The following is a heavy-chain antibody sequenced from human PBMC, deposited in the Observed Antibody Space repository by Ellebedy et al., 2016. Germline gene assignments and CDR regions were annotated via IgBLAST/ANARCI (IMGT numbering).Heavy chain of an antibody. CDR1: GFTFRRYS. D-gene: IGHD1-14*01. Sequence: GESLKISCAASGFTFRRYSMNWVRQAPGKGLEWVSTISSTSTYIYYVDSVKGRFTISRDNARDSLSLQMNSLRAEDTAVYYCARDISLRDPGGFDFWGQGTPVTVSS. CDR2: ISSTSTYI. V-gene: IGHV3-21*01. CDR3: ARDISLRDPGGFDF. J-gene: IGHJ4*02.